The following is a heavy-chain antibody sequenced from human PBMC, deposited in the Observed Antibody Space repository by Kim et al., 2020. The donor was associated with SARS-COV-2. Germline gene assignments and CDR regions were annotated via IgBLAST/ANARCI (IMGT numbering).Heavy chain of an antibody. D-gene: IGHD3-16*01. V-gene: IGHV6-1*01. J-gene: IGHJ5*02. Sequence: NDYAVSVESRITINPDTPKNQFSLQLSAVTPEDTAVYYCARDLRKDWFDPWGQGTLVTVSS. CDR3: ARDLRKDWFDP. CDR2: N.